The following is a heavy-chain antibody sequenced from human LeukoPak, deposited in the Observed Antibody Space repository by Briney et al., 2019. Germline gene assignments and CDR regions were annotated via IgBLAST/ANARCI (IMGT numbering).Heavy chain of an antibody. J-gene: IGHJ4*02. CDR3: ARPSIAAAGPFDY. CDR1: GGSISSSNW. V-gene: IGHV4-4*02. CDR2: IYHSGST. Sequence: SETLSLTCAVSGGSISSSNWWSWVRQPPGKGLEWIGEIYHSGSTNYNPSLKSRVTMSVDKSKNQFSLKLSSVTAADTAVYYCARPSIAAAGPFDYWGQGTLVTGSS. D-gene: IGHD6-13*01.